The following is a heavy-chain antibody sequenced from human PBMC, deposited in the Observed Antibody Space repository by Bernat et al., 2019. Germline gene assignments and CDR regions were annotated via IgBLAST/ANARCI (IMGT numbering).Heavy chain of an antibody. D-gene: IGHD6-13*01. CDR2: IKSKTDGGTT. CDR1: GFTFSNAW. J-gene: IGHJ4*02. CDR3: TTHSSSWLNDY. V-gene: IGHV3-15*01. Sequence: EVQLVESGGGLVQPGGSLRLSCAASGFTFSNAWMSWVRQAPGKGLEWVGRIKSKTDGGTTDYAAPVKGRFTISRDDSKNTLYLQMNSLKTEDIAVYYCTTHSSSWLNDYWGQGTLVTVSS.